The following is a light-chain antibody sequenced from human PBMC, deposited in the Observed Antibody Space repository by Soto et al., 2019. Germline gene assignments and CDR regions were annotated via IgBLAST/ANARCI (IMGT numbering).Light chain of an antibody. J-gene: IGKJ1*01. CDR1: QSVSSSY. CDR2: GAS. CDR3: HQYGSSPRT. Sequence: EIVLTQSPGTLSLSPGERATLSCRASQSVSSSYLAWYQQKPGQAPRLLIYGASSRATGIPDRFSGSGSGTDFTLTTSRLEPEDFAVYYCHQYGSSPRTFGQGTKVDIK. V-gene: IGKV3-20*01.